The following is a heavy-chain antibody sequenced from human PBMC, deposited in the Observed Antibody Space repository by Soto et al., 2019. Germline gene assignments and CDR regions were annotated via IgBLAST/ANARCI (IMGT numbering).Heavy chain of an antibody. V-gene: IGHV5-51*01. Sequence: GESLKISCKVSGDSFTVFWIGWVRQMPGKGLEWLGSIYPRDSDTRYSPSFQGQVTISADKSLSTAYLQWNSLQASDTAIYYCARQHPLDSRVWFTWGQGTLVTVSS. CDR2: IYPRDSDT. J-gene: IGHJ4*02. D-gene: IGHD6-19*01. CDR1: GDSFTVFW. CDR3: ARQHPLDSRVWFT.